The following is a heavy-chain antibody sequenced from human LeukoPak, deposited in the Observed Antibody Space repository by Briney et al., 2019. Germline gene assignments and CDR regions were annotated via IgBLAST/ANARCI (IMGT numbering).Heavy chain of an antibody. CDR3: ARLGTVTYYYDSSGYNFLDY. D-gene: IGHD3-22*01. J-gene: IGHJ4*02. CDR1: GYSISSGYY. Sequence: SETLSLTCAVSGYSISSGYYWGWIRQPPGKGLEWIGSIYHSGSTYYNPSFKSRVTISVDTSKNQFSLKLSSVTAADTAVYYCARLGTVTYYYDSSGYNFLDYWGQGTLVTVSS. CDR2: IYHSGST. V-gene: IGHV4-38-2*01.